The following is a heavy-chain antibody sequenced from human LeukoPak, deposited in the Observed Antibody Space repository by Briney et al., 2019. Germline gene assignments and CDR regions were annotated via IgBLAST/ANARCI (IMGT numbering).Heavy chain of an antibody. V-gene: IGHV1-69*13. CDR1: GYTFTSYY. Sequence: SVKVSCKASGYTFTSYYMHWVRQAPGQGLEWMGGIIPIFGTANYAQEFQGRVTITADESTSTAYMELSSLRSEDTAVYYCATGGRLYYYDSSGFQHWGQGTLVTVSS. J-gene: IGHJ1*01. CDR3: ATGGRLYYYDSSGFQH. D-gene: IGHD3-22*01. CDR2: IIPIFGTA.